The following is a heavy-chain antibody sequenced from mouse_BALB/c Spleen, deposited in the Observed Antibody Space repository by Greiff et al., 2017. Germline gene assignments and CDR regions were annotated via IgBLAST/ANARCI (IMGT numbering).Heavy chain of an antibody. CDR3: ARENSLLRPHWYFDV. D-gene: IGHD1-2*01. Sequence: EVQLQQSGPELVKPGASVKISCKASGYTFTDYNMHWVKQSHGKSLEWIGYIYPYNGGTGYNQKFKSKATLTVDNSSSTAYMELRSLTSEDSAVYYCARENSLLRPHWYFDVWGAGTTVTVSS. CDR2: IYPYNGGT. J-gene: IGHJ1*01. CDR1: GYTFTDYN. V-gene: IGHV1S29*02.